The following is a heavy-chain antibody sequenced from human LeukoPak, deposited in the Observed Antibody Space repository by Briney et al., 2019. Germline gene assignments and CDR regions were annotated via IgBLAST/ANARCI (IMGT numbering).Heavy chain of an antibody. CDR1: GGSISNYF. CDR2: IYYSGST. D-gene: IGHD2-2*01. Sequence: SEALSLTCTVSGGSISNYFWSWIRQPPGKGLEWIGYIYYSGSTNYNPSLKSRVNISVDTSKNQFSLKLNSVTAADTAVYYCARTTEDCSSTSCYQYWFDPWGQGTLVTVSS. V-gene: IGHV4-59*01. CDR3: ARTTEDCSSTSCYQYWFDP. J-gene: IGHJ5*02.